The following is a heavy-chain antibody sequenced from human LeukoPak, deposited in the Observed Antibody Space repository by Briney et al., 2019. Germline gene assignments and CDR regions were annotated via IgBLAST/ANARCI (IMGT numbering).Heavy chain of an antibody. CDR1: YX. J-gene: IGHJ4*02. Sequence: YXXXWVRPAPGKGLEWISYIGIDSGNTNYADSVKGRFTISGDKAKNSLYLQMNSLRVEDTAVYYCARDYKYAFDNWGQGTLVTVSS. D-gene: IGHD5-24*01. V-gene: IGHV3-48*01. CDR3: ARDYKYAFDN. CDR2: IGIDSGNT.